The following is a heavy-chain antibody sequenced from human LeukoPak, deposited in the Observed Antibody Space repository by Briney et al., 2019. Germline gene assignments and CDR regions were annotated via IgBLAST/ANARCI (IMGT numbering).Heavy chain of an antibody. CDR3: AIFCYYDSSGCHFDY. V-gene: IGHV4-34*01. Sequence: PSETLSLTCAVYGGSFSGYYWSWIRQPPGKGLEWIGEINHSGSTNYNPSLKSRVTISVDTSKNQFSLKLSSVTAADTAVYYCAIFCYYDSSGCHFDYWGQGTLVTVSS. D-gene: IGHD3-22*01. CDR1: GGSFSGYY. CDR2: INHSGST. J-gene: IGHJ4*02.